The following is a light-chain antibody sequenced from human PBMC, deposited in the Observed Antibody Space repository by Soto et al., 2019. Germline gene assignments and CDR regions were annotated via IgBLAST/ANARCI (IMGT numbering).Light chain of an antibody. CDR1: SSDVGAYNY. CDR3: CSFTSITTYG. J-gene: IGLJ1*01. V-gene: IGLV2-14*01. Sequence: QSLLTQPASVSGSLGQSITISCTGTSSDVGAYNYVSWYQQQPGKAPKLMISEVSNRPSGVSNRFSGSKSGNTASLIISGLQAEDEADYYCCSFTSITTYGVGHGTKVTVL. CDR2: EVS.